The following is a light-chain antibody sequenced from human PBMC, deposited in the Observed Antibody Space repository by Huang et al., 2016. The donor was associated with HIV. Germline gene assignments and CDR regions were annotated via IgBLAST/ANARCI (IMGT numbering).Light chain of an antibody. CDR1: QRISSSF. CDR3: QHYGSPPWT. Sequence: EIVLMLFPGTLSLSPGEGATLTCRASQRISSSFLAWYQKKPGQTLRLLIYGACNRATGNPDRFRGSGSGTDFTLTISRLEPEDFAGYYCQHYGSPPWTFGQGTKVEIK. J-gene: IGKJ1*01. V-gene: IGKV3-20*01. CDR2: GAC.